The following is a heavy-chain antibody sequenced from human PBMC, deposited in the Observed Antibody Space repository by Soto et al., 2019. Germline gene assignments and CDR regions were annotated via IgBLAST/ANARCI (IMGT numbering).Heavy chain of an antibody. CDR3: ARRYGDKPGDY. CDR1: GFTFSSYA. J-gene: IGHJ4*02. Sequence: QVQLVESGGGVVQPGRSLGLSCAASGFTFSSYAMYWVRQALGKGLECVAVISYDGSNKYYADSVKGRFTISRDNSKNTLYLQMNSLRAEDTAVYYCARRYGDKPGDYWGQGTLVTVSS. V-gene: IGHV3-30-3*01. CDR2: ISYDGSNK. D-gene: IGHD2-21*02.